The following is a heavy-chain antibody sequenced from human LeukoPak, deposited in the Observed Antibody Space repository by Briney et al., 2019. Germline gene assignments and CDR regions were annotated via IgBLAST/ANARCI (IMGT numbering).Heavy chain of an antibody. D-gene: IGHD1-20*01. CDR1: GFTFSSYA. J-gene: IGHJ4*02. CDR2: ISGSGGST. V-gene: IGHV3-23*01. CDR3: AKDWYITGTTLLFDY. Sequence: GGSLRLSCAASGFTFSSYAMSWVRQAPGKGLEWVSAISGSGGSTYYADSVKGRFTISRDNSKNTLYLQMNSLRAEDTAVYYCAKDWYITGTTLLFDYWGRGTLVTVSS.